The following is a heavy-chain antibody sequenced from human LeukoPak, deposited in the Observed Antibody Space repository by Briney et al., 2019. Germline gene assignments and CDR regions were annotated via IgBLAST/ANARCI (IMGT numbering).Heavy chain of an antibody. CDR3: AHSRRLRDCSGGSCYYFDY. D-gene: IGHD2-15*01. CDR2: IYLDDDK. J-gene: IGHJ4*02. CDR1: GVSISSSGVG. Sequence: SGPTLVKPTQTLTLTCTFSGVSISSSGVGVGWIRQPPGRALEWLALIYLDDDKRYSPSLKNRLTITRVTSKSQVVLTMTNLETVDAATYYCAHSRRLRDCSGGSCYYFDYWGQGTLVTVSS. V-gene: IGHV2-5*02.